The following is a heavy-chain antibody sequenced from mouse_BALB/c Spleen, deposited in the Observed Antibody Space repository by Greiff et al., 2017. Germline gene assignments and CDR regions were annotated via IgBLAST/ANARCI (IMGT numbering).Heavy chain of an antibody. J-gene: IGHJ4*01. D-gene: IGHD2-1*01. CDR2: INPSNGGT. CDR1: GYTFTSYY. CDR3: TRSEGNYPYYAMDY. V-gene: IGHV1S81*02. Sequence: QVQLKESGAELVKPGASVKLSCKASGYTFTSYYMYWVKQRPGQGLEWIGEINPSNGGTNFNEKFKSKATLTVDKSSSTAYMQLSSLTSEDSAVYYCTRSEGNYPYYAMDYWGQGTSVTVSS.